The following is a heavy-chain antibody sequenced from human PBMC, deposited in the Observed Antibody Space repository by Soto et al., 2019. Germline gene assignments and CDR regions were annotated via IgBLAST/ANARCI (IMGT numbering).Heavy chain of an antibody. CDR1: GYTFTRYV. CDR2: ISGYNGDT. V-gene: IGHV1-18*01. Sequence: GASVKVSCKASGYTFTRYVISWVRQAPGQGLEWMGWISGYNGDTNYAQKFQDRVSMTIDTSTGTAYMELRSLTSDDTAIYYCAKNGQPPYYYYGLDVWGQGTKVTVSS. D-gene: IGHD2-8*01. J-gene: IGHJ6*02. CDR3: AKNGQPPYYYYGLDV.